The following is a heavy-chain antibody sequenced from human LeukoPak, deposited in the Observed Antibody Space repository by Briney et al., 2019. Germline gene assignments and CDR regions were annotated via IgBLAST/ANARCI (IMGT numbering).Heavy chain of an antibody. D-gene: IGHD1-14*01. J-gene: IGHJ6*02. CDR3: ASQPPLYSRMHV. CDR2: IYTSGSS. CDR1: GGTLSNED. Sequence: PETLSLTCTVSGGTLSNEDRSWVGQAAGKGMEWIGRIYTSGSSNYNTSVTSRVTISVDPSNNHFSPKLTSLPAADTAVYYCASQPPLYSRMHVWGQETTVTVSS. V-gene: IGHV4-4*07.